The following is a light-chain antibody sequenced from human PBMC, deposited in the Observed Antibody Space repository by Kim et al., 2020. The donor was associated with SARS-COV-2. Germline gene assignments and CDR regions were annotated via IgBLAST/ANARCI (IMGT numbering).Light chain of an antibody. Sequence: QSALTQPASVSGSPGQSITISCTGTSSDVGGYKYVSWYQQHPGKAPKLVIYDVSKRPSGVSNRFSGSKSGNTASLTISGLQAEDEADYYCSSYTSSSLRVFGGGTQLTVL. CDR2: DVS. CDR1: SSDVGGYKY. J-gene: IGLJ3*02. CDR3: SSYTSSSLRV. V-gene: IGLV2-14*01.